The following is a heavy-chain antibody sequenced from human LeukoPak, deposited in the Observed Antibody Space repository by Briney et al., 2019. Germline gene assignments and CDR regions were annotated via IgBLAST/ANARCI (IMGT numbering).Heavy chain of an antibody. D-gene: IGHD6-19*01. Sequence: SVKVSCKASGGTFSSYAISWVRQAPGQGLEWMGRIIPILGIANYAQKFQGRVTITADKSTSTAYMELSSLRSEDTAVYYCARHYSSGPNTFDYWGQGTLVTVSS. CDR2: IIPILGIA. CDR3: ARHYSSGPNTFDY. V-gene: IGHV1-69*04. CDR1: GGTFSSYA. J-gene: IGHJ4*02.